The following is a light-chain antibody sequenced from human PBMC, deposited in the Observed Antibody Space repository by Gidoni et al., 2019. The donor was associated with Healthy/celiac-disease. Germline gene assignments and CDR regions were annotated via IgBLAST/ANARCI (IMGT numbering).Light chain of an antibody. Sequence: EIVLTQSPATLSFSPGERATLSCSASQSVSSYLAWYQPKPGQAPRLLIYEASNRATGIPARFSCSGSGTDFTLTISSLEPEDFAVYYCQQRSNWPGTFGQGTKVEIK. V-gene: IGKV3-11*01. J-gene: IGKJ1*01. CDR2: EAS. CDR1: QSVSSY. CDR3: QQRSNWPGT.